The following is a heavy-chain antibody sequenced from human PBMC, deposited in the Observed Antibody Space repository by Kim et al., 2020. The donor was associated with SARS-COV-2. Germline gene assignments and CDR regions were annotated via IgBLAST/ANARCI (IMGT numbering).Heavy chain of an antibody. CDR3: VRGDWRYGVDY. CDR2: IKSDGTYR. CDR1: GFIFSSHW. D-gene: IGHD2-21*02. J-gene: IGHJ4*02. Sequence: GGSLRLSCAASGFIFSSHWMHWVRQVPGKGLVCVARIKSDGTYRDYGGSVEGRFTISRDNAKSSLYLQMNSLRVEETAVYYCVRGDWRYGVDYWGQGTLVSVSS. V-gene: IGHV3-74*01.